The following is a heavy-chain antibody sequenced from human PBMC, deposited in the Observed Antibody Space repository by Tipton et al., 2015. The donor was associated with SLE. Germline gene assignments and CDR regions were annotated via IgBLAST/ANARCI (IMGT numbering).Heavy chain of an antibody. Sequence: LRLSCAVYGGSFSGYYWSWIRQPPGKGLEWIGEINHSGSTKYNPSLQSRVTISVDTSKNQFSLKLSSVTAADTAVYYCARDPGGVTAEYFQHWGQGTLVTVSS. CDR3: ARDPGGVTAEYFQH. D-gene: IGHD3-10*01. CDR1: GGSFSGYY. CDR2: INHSGST. V-gene: IGHV4-34*01. J-gene: IGHJ1*01.